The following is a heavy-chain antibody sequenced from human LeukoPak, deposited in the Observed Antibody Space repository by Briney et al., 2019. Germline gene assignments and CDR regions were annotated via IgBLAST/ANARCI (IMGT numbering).Heavy chain of an antibody. CDR3: ARHLDYWNYMFDY. CDR1: GGSFSGYY. CDR2: IYVSGRT. Sequence: SETLSLTCAVYGGSFSGYYWSWIRQPPGKRLEWVGHIYVSGRTNYNPSLKSRVTISLDTSKNQFSLKLKSVTAADTAVYFCARHLDYWNYMFDYWGQGTVVTVSS. J-gene: IGHJ4*02. V-gene: IGHV4-59*08. D-gene: IGHD1-7*01.